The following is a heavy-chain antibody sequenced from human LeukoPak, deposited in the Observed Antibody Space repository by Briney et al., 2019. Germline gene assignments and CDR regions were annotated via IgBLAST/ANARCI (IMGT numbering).Heavy chain of an antibody. CDR2: IKQDGSEK. CDR1: GFTFSNYW. D-gene: IGHD6-6*01. CDR3: VHPHSALLPNDAFDI. Sequence: GGSLRLSCAASGFTFSNYWMSWVRQAPGKGLEWVANIKQDGSEKYYVNSVKGRFTISRDNAKNSLYLLMNSLRAEDTAVYYCVHPHSALLPNDAFDIWGQGTMVTVSS. V-gene: IGHV3-7*01. J-gene: IGHJ3*02.